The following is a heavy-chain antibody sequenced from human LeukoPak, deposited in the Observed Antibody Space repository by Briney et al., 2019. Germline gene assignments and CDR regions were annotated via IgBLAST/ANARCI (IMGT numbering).Heavy chain of an antibody. D-gene: IGHD6-13*01. Sequence: GGSLRLSCAAAGFSVSANYMTWVRQAPGKGLEWLSVIFSGGFTYYADSVKGRFTISRDNSKNTLYLQMNSLRAEDTAFYYCAKDTGSSSWNYFDYWGQGTLVTVSS. CDR1: GFSVSANY. CDR3: AKDTGSSSWNYFDY. CDR2: IFSGGFT. J-gene: IGHJ4*02. V-gene: IGHV3-53*05.